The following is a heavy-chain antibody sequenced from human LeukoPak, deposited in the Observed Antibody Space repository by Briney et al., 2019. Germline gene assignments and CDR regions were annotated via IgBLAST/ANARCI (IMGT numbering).Heavy chain of an antibody. J-gene: IGHJ3*02. CDR2: IKKEGSEK. V-gene: IGHV3-7*01. Sequence: GGSLRLSCAASGFTFSGYWMSWVPQGPGEGLEWGADIKKEGSEKYYVDSAQGRFTISRDNAKNSLYLQRTSLRAEDTAVYHCARGPTKGNGFDIWGQGTMVTVSS. CDR1: GFTFSGYW. CDR3: ARGPTKGNGFDI.